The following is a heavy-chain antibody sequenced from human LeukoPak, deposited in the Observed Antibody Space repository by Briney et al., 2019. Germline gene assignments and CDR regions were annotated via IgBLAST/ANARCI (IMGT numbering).Heavy chain of an antibody. CDR3: ARGGGIIEDNWFDP. CDR1: GGSISSYY. J-gene: IGHJ5*02. CDR2: INHSGST. D-gene: IGHD3-16*01. Sequence: PSETLSLTCTVSGGSISSYYWSWIRQPPGKGLEWIGEINHSGSTNYNPSLKSRVTISVDTPKNQFSLKLSSVTAADTAVYYCARGGGIIEDNWFDPWGQGTLVTVSS. V-gene: IGHV4-34*01.